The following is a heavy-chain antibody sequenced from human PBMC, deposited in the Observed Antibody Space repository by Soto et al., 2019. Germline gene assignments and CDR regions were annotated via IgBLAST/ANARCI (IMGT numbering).Heavy chain of an antibody. V-gene: IGHV1-3*01. J-gene: IGHJ5*02. D-gene: IGHD6-19*01. CDR1: GYTFTTYA. CDR2: INAGNGNT. Sequence: ASVKVSCKASGYTFTTYAMHWVRQAPGQRLEWMGWINAGNGNTKYSQKFQGRVTITRDTSASTAYMELSSLRSEDTAVYYCARQAVRIAVAGLDPWGQGTLVTVSS. CDR3: ARQAVRIAVAGLDP.